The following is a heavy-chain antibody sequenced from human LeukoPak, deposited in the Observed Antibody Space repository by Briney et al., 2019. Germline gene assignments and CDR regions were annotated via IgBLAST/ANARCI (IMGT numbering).Heavy chain of an antibody. J-gene: IGHJ6*02. CDR2: IKSKTDGGTT. D-gene: IGHD2-15*01. CDR3: TTALIVVAVAARNYFYYGMDV. Sequence: IPGGSLRLSCAASGFTFSNAWMSWVRQAPGKGLEWVGRIKSKTDGGTTDYAAPVKGRFTISRDDSKNTLYLQMNSLKTEDTAVYYCTTALIVVAVAARNYFYYGMDVWGQGTTVTVSS. V-gene: IGHV3-15*01. CDR1: GFTFSNAW.